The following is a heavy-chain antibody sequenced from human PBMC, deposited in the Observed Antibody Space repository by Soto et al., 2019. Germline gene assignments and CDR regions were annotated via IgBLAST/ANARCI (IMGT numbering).Heavy chain of an antibody. J-gene: IGHJ3*02. V-gene: IGHV1-69*04. CDR3: AREWGYCSSTSCYASRDAFDI. CDR2: IIPILGIA. Sequence: GASVKVSCKASGGTFSSYTISWVRQAPGQGLEWMGRIIPILGIANYAQKFQGRVTITADKSTSTAYMELSSLRSEDTAVYYCAREWGYCSSTSCYASRDAFDIWGQGTMVTVSS. CDR1: GGTFSSYT. D-gene: IGHD2-2*01.